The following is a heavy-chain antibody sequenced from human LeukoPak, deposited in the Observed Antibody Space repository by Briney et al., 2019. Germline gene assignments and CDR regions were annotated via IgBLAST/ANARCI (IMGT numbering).Heavy chain of an antibody. CDR2: IKQDGSEK. Sequence: GGSLRLSCAVSGFTFSSYWMSWVRQAPGKGLEWVANIKQDGSEKYYVDSVKGRFTISRDNAKNSLYLQMNSLRAEDTAVYYCAREMRTGAAFDIWGQGTMVTVSS. D-gene: IGHD1-1*01. V-gene: IGHV3-7*04. J-gene: IGHJ3*02. CDR3: AREMRTGAAFDI. CDR1: GFTFSSYW.